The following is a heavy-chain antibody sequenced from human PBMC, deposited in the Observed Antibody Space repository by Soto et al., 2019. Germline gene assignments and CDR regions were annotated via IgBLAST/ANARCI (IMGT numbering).Heavy chain of an antibody. CDR3: AGAYNDYVPAFDI. J-gene: IGHJ3*02. Sequence: QVQLQESGPGLVKPSGTLSLTCTVSGGSISSSNWWSWVRQPPGKGLEWIGEIYHSGSTNYNPSLKIRVPISVDKSKNQFSLKLSSVTAADTAVYYCAGAYNDYVPAFDIWGQGTMVTVSS. V-gene: IGHV4-4*02. D-gene: IGHD3-16*01. CDR1: GGSISSSNW. CDR2: IYHSGST.